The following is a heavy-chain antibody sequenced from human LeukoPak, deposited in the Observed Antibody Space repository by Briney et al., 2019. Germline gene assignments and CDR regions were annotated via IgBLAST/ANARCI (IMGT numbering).Heavy chain of an antibody. Sequence: GGSLRLSCAASGFTFSRYWMNWVRQAPGKGLEWVANIKEDGSEKYYVDSVKGRFTISRDNVKNLLYLQMNSLRAEDTAVYYCARVQRGIAVALDYWGQGTLATVSS. V-gene: IGHV3-7*04. CDR3: ARVQRGIAVALDY. J-gene: IGHJ4*02. CDR1: GFTFSRYW. CDR2: IKEDGSEK. D-gene: IGHD6-19*01.